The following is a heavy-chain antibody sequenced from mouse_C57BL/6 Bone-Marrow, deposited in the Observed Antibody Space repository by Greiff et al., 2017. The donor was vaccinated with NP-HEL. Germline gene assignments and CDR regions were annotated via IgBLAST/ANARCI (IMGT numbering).Heavy chain of an antibody. J-gene: IGHJ1*03. CDR3: ARDCSIPWDFDV. V-gene: IGHV1-82*01. Sequence: QVQLQQSGPELVKPGASVKMSCKASGYAFSSSWMNWVKQRPGKGLEWIGRIYPGDGDTNYNGKFKGKATLTADKSSSTSYMQLSSLTSEDSAVYFCARDCSIPWDFDVWGTGTTVTVSS. CDR1: GYAFSSSW. D-gene: IGHD2-5*01. CDR2: IYPGDGDT.